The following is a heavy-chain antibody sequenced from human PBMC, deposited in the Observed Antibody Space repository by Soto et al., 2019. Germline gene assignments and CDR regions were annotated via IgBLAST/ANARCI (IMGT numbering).Heavy chain of an antibody. D-gene: IGHD6-19*01. CDR3: ARDGVAVAGIVY. CDR1: GGSVSSGSYY. V-gene: IGHV4-61*01. CDR2: IYYSGST. Sequence: PSETLSLTCTVSGGSVSSGSYYWSWIRQPPGKGLEWIGYIYYSGSTNYNPSLKSRVTISVDTSKNQFSLKLSSVTAADTAVYYCARDGVAVAGIVYRGQGTLVTVSS. J-gene: IGHJ4*02.